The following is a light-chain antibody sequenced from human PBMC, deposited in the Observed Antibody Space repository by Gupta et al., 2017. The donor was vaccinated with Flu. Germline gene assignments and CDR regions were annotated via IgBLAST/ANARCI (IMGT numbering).Light chain of an antibody. J-gene: IGKJ4*01. Sequence: IVLTQSPATLSLSPGERATLSCRASQSVSTYLAWYQQKPGQTPRLLIYEVSNRAPGIPARFSGSGSGTDFTLTISSLEPEDFAVYYCQQRADWAPVLTFGAGTKVEIK. CDR1: QSVSTY. CDR2: EVS. V-gene: IGKV3-11*01. CDR3: QQRADWAPVLT.